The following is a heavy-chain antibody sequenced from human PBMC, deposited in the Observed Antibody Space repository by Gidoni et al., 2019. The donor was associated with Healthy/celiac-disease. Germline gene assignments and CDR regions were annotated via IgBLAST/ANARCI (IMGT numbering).Heavy chain of an antibody. CDR1: GFTFSSHG. CDR3: ARDCYDFWSGYIYYYYGMDV. D-gene: IGHD3-3*01. CDR2: IWYDGSNK. J-gene: IGHJ6*02. V-gene: IGHV3-33*01. Sequence: QVQLVESGGGVVQPGRSRRLSCAASGFTFSSHGMHWVRQAPGKGLEWVAVIWYDGSNKYYADSVKGRFTISRDNSKNTLYLQMNSLRAEDTAVYYCARDCYDFWSGYIYYYYGMDVWGQGTTVTVSS.